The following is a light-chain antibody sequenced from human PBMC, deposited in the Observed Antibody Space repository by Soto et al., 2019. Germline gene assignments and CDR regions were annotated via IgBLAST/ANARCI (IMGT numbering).Light chain of an antibody. CDR2: EVS. CDR1: SSDVGVYNY. V-gene: IGLV2-8*01. CDR3: SSFAGNNNLV. Sequence: ALTQPPSASGSPGQSVTISCTGTSSDVGVYNYVSWYQQHPGKAPKLMIYEVSKRPSGVPDRFSGSKSGNTASLTVSGLQAEDEADYYCSSFAGNNNLVFGGGTKLTVL. J-gene: IGLJ2*01.